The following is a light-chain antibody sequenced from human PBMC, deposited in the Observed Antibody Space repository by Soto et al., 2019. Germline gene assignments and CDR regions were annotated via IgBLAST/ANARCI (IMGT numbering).Light chain of an antibody. CDR3: MQSLQIPLT. CDR1: QSLLYSNGYNY. J-gene: IGKJ3*01. V-gene: IGKV2-28*01. Sequence: DIVMTQSPLSLAVTPGEPASISCRSSQSLLYSNGYNYMDWYLQKPGQSPQLLMYFGSNRASGVPDRFSGSGSGPDFTLTISSVEPEDVGVYYCMQSLQIPLTFGPGTKVHVK. CDR2: FGS.